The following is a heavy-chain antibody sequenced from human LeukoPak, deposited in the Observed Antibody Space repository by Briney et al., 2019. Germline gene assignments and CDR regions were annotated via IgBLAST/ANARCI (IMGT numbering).Heavy chain of an antibody. Sequence: GGSLRLSCAASGFTFSSYGMPWVRQAPGKGLEWVAVISYDGSNKYYADSVKGRFTISRDNSKNTLYLQMNSLRAEDTAVYYCARERLEYQLLFSYYYYYGMDVWGQGTTVTVSS. J-gene: IGHJ6*02. V-gene: IGHV3-30*03. D-gene: IGHD2-2*01. CDR1: GFTFSSYG. CDR3: ARERLEYQLLFSYYYYYGMDV. CDR2: ISYDGSNK.